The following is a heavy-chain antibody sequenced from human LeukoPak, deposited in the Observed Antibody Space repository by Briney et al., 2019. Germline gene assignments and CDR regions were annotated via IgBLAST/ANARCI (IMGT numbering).Heavy chain of an antibody. CDR1: GGSISSSSYY. J-gene: IGHJ4*02. CDR3: ARLVRSAARALDY. V-gene: IGHV4-39*07. CDR2: IYYSGST. Sequence: PSETLSLTCTVSGGSISSSSYYWGWIRQPPGKGLEWIGSIYYSGSTYYNPSLKSRVTISVDTSKNQFSLKLSSVTAADTAAYYCARLVRSAARALDYWGQGTLVTVSS. D-gene: IGHD6-6*01.